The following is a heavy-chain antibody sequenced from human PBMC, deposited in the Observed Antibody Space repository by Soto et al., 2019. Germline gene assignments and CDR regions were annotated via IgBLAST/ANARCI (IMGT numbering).Heavy chain of an antibody. J-gene: IGHJ5*02. CDR3: AVGTTGGDYVRAWFDP. CDR2: INHSGST. V-gene: IGHV4-34*01. Sequence: QVQLQQWGAGLLKPSETLSLTCAVYGGSFSGYYWSWIRQPPGKGLEWIGEINHSGSTNYNPSLNSRVTISVDTSKNQFSLKLSSVTAADTAVYYCAVGTTGGDYVRAWFDPWGQGTLVTVSS. D-gene: IGHD4-17*01. CDR1: GGSFSGYY.